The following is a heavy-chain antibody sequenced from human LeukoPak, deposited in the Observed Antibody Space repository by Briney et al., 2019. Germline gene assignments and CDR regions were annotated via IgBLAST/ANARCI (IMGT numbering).Heavy chain of an antibody. CDR3: ASIYDY. CDR2: IKQDGSEK. V-gene: IGHV3-7*02. CDR1: GLTFSSYW. J-gene: IGHJ4*02. Sequence: GGSLRLSCAASGLTFSSYWMSWARQAPGKGLEWVANIKQDGSEKYYVDSVKGRFTISRDNAKNSLYLQMNSLRAEDTAVYYCASIYDYWGQGTLVTVSS. D-gene: IGHD3-3*02.